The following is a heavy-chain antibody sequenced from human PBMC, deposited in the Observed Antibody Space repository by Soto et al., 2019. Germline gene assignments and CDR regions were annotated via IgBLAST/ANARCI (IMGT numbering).Heavy chain of an antibody. J-gene: IGHJ5*02. V-gene: IGHV4-4*02. Sequence: PSETLSLTCAVSGGSISSSNWWSWVRQPPGKGLEWIGEIYHSGSTNYNPSLKSRVTISVDKSKNQFSLKLSSVTAADTAVYYCAQRDPRPSPKKSDPWGQGTLVTVSS. CDR3: AQRDPRPSPKKSDP. CDR2: IYHSGST. CDR1: GGSISSSNW.